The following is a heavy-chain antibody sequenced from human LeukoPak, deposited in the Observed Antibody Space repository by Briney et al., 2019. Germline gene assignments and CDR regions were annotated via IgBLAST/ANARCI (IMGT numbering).Heavy chain of an antibody. D-gene: IGHD6-19*01. Sequence: SETLSLTCTVFGGSIRSYYWSWIRQPPGKGLEWIGYIYYSGSTNYNPSLTSRVTISVDTSNNQFSLKLSSVTAADTAVYYCARALSSGWDLGFDYWGQGTLVTVSS. CDR2: IYYSGST. J-gene: IGHJ4*02. CDR3: ARALSSGWDLGFDY. V-gene: IGHV4-59*01. CDR1: GGSIRSYY.